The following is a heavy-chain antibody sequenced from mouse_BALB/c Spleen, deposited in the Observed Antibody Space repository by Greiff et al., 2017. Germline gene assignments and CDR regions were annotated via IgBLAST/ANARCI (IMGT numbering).Heavy chain of an antibody. D-gene: IGHD3-1*01. CDR2: ISNGGGST. J-gene: IGHJ4*01. Sequence: EVKMMESGGGLVQPGGSLKLSCAASGFTFSSYTMSWVRQTPEKRLEWVAYISNGGGSTYYPDTVKGRFTISRDNAKNTLYLQMSSLKSEDTAMYYCARPNTARGRAMDYWGQGTSVTVSS. CDR1: GFTFSSYT. V-gene: IGHV5-12-2*01. CDR3: ARPNTARGRAMDY.